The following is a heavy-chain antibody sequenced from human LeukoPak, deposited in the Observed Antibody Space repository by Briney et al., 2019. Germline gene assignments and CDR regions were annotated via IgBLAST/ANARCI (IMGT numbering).Heavy chain of an antibody. J-gene: IGHJ4*02. D-gene: IGHD5-18*01. Sequence: GGSLRLSCAASGFTFSSYGMHWVRQAPGKGLEWVAVISYDGSNKYYADSVKGRFTISRDNSKNTLYLQMNSLRAEDTAVYYCAKDGMGGYSYGSYFDYWGQGTLVTVSS. CDR1: GFTFSSYG. V-gene: IGHV3-30*18. CDR3: AKDGMGGYSYGSYFDY. CDR2: ISYDGSNK.